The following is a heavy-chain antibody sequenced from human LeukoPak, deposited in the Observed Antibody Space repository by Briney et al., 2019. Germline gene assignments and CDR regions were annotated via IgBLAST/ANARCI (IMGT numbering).Heavy chain of an antibody. CDR1: GYTFTSYG. J-gene: IGHJ3*02. CDR3: ARDSGRDDFWSGYYKANAFDI. D-gene: IGHD3-3*01. Sequence: ASVKVSCKASGYTFTSYGISWVRQAPGQGLEWMGWISAYNGNTNYAQKLQGRVTMTTDTSTSTAYMELRSLRSDDTAVYYCARDSGRDDFWSGYYKANAFDIWGQGTMVTVSS. CDR2: ISAYNGNT. V-gene: IGHV1-18*01.